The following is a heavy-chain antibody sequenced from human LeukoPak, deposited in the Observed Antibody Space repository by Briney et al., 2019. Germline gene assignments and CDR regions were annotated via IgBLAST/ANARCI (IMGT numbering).Heavy chain of an antibody. Sequence: GGSLRLSCAASGFTVSAKYMSWVRQGPGKGLDWISSIYSDGGTNYADSVKGRFTISRDNSKNTLYLQMNSLRPEDTAVYYCAGNYNSWTGLNYWGQGTLVTVSS. CDR1: GFTVSAKY. D-gene: IGHD1-1*01. J-gene: IGHJ4*02. CDR2: IYSDGGT. V-gene: IGHV3-66*02. CDR3: AGNYNSWTGLNY.